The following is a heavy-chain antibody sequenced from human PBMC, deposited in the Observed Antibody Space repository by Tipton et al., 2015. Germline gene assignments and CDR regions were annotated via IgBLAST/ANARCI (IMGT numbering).Heavy chain of an antibody. CDR2: IKPDGSDT. J-gene: IGHJ4*02. D-gene: IGHD3-22*01. CDR3: ARGDWGSSGQAY. Sequence: SLRLSCAASGFALTSYWMSWVRQAPGKGLEWVAHIKPDGSDTYYVDSVKGRFTISRDNAKNSLYLQMNSLRAEDTAVYFCARGDWGSSGQAYWGQGTLVTVSS. CDR1: GFALTSYW. V-gene: IGHV3-7*01.